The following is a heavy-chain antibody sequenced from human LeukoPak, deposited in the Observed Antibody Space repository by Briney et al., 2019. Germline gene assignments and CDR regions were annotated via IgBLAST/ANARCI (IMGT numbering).Heavy chain of an antibody. J-gene: IGHJ4*02. Sequence: PSETLSLTCAVSGGSISSGGYSWSWIRQPPGKGLEWIGYIYHSGSTYYNPSLKSRVTISVDKSKNQFSLKLSSVTAADTAVYYCARVEDMNWNLDYWGQGTLVTVSS. CDR1: GGSISSGGYS. V-gene: IGHV4-30-2*01. CDR2: IYHSGST. D-gene: IGHD1-1*01. CDR3: ARVEDMNWNLDY.